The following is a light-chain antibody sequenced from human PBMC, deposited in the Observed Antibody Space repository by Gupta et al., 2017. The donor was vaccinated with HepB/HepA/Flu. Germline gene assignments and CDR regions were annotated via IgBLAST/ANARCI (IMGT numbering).Light chain of an antibody. J-gene: IGKJ4*01. V-gene: IGKV3-11*01. Sequence: IVLPQSPATLSLSPGERATLSCRASQSVSSYLAWYRQKPGQAPRLLIYDASNRATGIPARFSGSGSGTDFTLTISSLEPEDFAVYYCQQRGNWPFTFGEGTKVEI. CDR2: DAS. CDR1: QSVSSY. CDR3: QQRGNWPFT.